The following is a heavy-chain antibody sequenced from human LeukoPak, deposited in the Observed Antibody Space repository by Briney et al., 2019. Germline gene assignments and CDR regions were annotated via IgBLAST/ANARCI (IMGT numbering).Heavy chain of an antibody. Sequence: PSETLSLTCSVSGGSISNYYWSWVRQPPGKGLEWIGYIYYSGRTRYNPSLKSPVTISVDTSKNQFSLRLNSVTAADTAVYFCARGRVSSSTWYSTYYYYFYMDVWGKGTTVTVSS. CDR1: GGSISNYY. CDR3: ARGRVSSSTWYSTYYYYFYMDV. J-gene: IGHJ6*03. CDR2: IYYSGRT. D-gene: IGHD1-1*01. V-gene: IGHV4-59*01.